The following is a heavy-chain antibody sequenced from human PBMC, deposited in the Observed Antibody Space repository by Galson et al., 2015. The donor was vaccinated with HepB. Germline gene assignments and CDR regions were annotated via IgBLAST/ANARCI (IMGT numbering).Heavy chain of an antibody. D-gene: IGHD6-13*01. CDR3: AREVTSTSSWYYYGMDV. CDR2: ISYDGSYQ. Sequence: SLRLSCAASGLTFSNYGMYWVRQAPGKGLEWMAVISYDGSYQYYADSVKGRFTISRDNSKNTLYLQMNSLGGEDTAVYFCAREVTSTSSWYYYGMDVWGHGTTVIVSS. CDR1: GLTFSNYG. V-gene: IGHV3-30*19. J-gene: IGHJ6*02.